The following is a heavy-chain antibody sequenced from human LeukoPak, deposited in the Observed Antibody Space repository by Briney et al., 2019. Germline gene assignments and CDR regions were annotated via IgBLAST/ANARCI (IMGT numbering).Heavy chain of an antibody. J-gene: IGHJ6*04. D-gene: IGHD3-10*01. CDR1: GFTFSTYE. CDR3: ARDRYYGSGTYDV. V-gene: IGHV3-48*03. CDR2: ISSSAGTI. Sequence: AGGSLRLSCAASGFTFSTYEMNWVRQAPGKGLEWVSYISSSAGTIYYADSVKGRFTISRDNAKNSLYLQMNSLRAEDTAVYYCARDRYYGSGTYDVWGKGTTVTASS.